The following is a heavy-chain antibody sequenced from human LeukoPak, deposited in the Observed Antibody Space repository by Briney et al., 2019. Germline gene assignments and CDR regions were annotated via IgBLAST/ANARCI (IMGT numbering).Heavy chain of an antibody. CDR3: ARGRSGFYFDY. CDR2: INTDGSST. CDR1: GFTFSSYW. V-gene: IGHV3-74*01. J-gene: IGHJ4*02. D-gene: IGHD3-22*01. Sequence: EGSLRLSCAASGFTFSSYWMHWVRQAPGKGLVWVSRINTDGSSTIYADSVKGRFTISRDNAKNTLYLQMNSLRAEDTAVYYCARGRSGFYFDYWGQGTLVTVSS.